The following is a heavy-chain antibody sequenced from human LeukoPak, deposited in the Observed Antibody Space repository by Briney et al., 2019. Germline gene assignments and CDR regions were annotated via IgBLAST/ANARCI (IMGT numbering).Heavy chain of an antibody. CDR3: ARAPPISSLSVWRYYYYVDV. D-gene: IGHD3-16*02. CDR1: GGSISSSSYY. V-gene: IGHV4-39*07. Sequence: PSETLSLTCTVSGGSISSSSYYWGWIRQPPGKGLEWIGSIYYSGSTYYNPSLKSRVTISADTSKNQSSLKLSSVTAADTAVYYCARAPPISSLSVWRYYYYVDVWGKGTTVTVSS. J-gene: IGHJ6*03. CDR2: IYYSGST.